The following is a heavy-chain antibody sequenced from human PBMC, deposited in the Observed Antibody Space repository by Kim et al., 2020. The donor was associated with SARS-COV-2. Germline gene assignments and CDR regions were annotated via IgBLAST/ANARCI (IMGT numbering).Heavy chain of an antibody. CDR3: ARDCVGYSSGWSYYYYGMDV. D-gene: IGHD6-19*01. V-gene: IGHV3-30*07. Sequence: NDRFTISRNNSKNTLYLQMNSLRAEETAVYYCARDCVGYSSGWSYYYYGMDVWGQGTTVTVSS. J-gene: IGHJ6*02.